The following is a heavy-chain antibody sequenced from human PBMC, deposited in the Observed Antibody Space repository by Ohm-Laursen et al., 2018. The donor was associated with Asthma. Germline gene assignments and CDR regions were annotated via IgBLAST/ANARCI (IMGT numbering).Heavy chain of an antibody. Sequence: SLRLSCAASGFTFSSYSMNWVRQAPGKGLEWVSYISSSSTIYYADSVKGRFTISRDNAKNSLYLQMNSLRDEDTAVYYCARGGYYDSSGRCPDYWGQGTLVTVSS. CDR2: ISSSSTI. CDR3: ARGGYYDSSGRCPDY. V-gene: IGHV3-48*02. J-gene: IGHJ4*02. D-gene: IGHD3-22*01. CDR1: GFTFSSYS.